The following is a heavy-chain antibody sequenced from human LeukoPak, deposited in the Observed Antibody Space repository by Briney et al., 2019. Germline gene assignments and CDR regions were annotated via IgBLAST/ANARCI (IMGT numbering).Heavy chain of an antibody. J-gene: IGHJ4*02. CDR2: IYYSGST. D-gene: IGHD6-19*01. Sequence: SETLSLTCTVSGGSISSYYWSWIRQPPGKGLEWIGYIYYSGSTNYNPSLKSRVTISVDTSKNQFSLKLSSVTAADTALYYCARGEAVAGKNFDYWGQGTLVTVSS. V-gene: IGHV4-59*01. CDR1: GGSISSYY. CDR3: ARGEAVAGKNFDY.